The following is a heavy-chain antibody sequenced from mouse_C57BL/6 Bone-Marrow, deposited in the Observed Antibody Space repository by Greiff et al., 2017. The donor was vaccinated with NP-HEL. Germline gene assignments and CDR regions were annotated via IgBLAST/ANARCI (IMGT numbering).Heavy chain of an antibody. Sequence: EVQLQQSGTVLARPGASVKMSCKTSGYTFTSYWMHWVKQRPGQGLEWIGAIYPGNSDTSYNQKFKGKAKLTAVTSASTAYMELSSLTNEDSAVYYCTVYDYDDYFDCWGQGTTLTVYS. V-gene: IGHV1-5*01. CDR2: IYPGNSDT. CDR3: TVYDYDDYFDC. D-gene: IGHD2-4*01. J-gene: IGHJ2*01. CDR1: GYTFTSYW.